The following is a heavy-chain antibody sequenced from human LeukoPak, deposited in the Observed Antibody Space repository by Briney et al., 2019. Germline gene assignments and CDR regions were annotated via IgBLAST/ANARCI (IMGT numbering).Heavy chain of an antibody. V-gene: IGHV3-13*01. CDR3: ARSRCDNSGWCYWYFDL. Sequence: GGSLRLSCAASGFTFSSYDMHWVRQATGKGLEWVSAIGTAGDTFYPGSVKGRFTISRENAKNSLYLQMNSLRAGDTAVYYCARSRCDNSGWCYWYFDLWGRGTLVTVSS. D-gene: IGHD6-19*01. CDR2: IGTAGDT. CDR1: GFTFSSYD. J-gene: IGHJ2*01.